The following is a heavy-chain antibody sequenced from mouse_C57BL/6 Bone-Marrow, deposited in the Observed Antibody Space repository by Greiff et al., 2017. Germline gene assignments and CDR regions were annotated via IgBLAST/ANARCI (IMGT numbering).Heavy chain of an antibody. D-gene: IGHD1-1*01. CDR2: IHPTSGST. J-gene: IGHJ4*01. Sequence: QVQLQQPGAELVKPGASVKLSCKASGYTFTSYWMHWVKQRPGQGLEWIGMIHPTSGSTNYNEKFKSKATLTVDKSSSTAYMQLSSLTSEDSAVYYCARKGSTGVPYAMDYWGQGTSVTVSS. V-gene: IGHV1-64*01. CDR1: GYTFTSYW. CDR3: ARKGSTGVPYAMDY.